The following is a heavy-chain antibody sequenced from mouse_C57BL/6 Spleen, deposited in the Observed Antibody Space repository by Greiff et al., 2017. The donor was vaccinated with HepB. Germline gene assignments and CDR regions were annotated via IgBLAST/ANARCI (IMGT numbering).Heavy chain of an antibody. D-gene: IGHD1-1*01. V-gene: IGHV5-4*01. CDR2: ISDGGSYT. CDR3: ARGDYGSSYNWYFDV. J-gene: IGHJ1*03. CDR1: GFTFSSYA. Sequence: EVQVVESGGGLVKPGGSLKLSCAASGFTFSSYAMSWVRQTPEKRLEWVATISDGGSYTYYTDNVKGRFTISRDNAKNNLYLQMSHLKSEDTAMYYCARGDYGSSYNWYFDVWGTGTTVTVSS.